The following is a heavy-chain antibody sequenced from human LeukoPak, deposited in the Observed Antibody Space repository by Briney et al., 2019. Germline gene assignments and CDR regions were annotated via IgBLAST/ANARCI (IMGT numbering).Heavy chain of an antibody. Sequence: PGWSLRLSCAASGFTINRNYMSWVRQAPGKALVWVSVISSGGNAYYTDSVNGRFTISRDNSKNTLYLQMSSLRVEDTAVYYCARNDRGAFEIWGQGTMVPVSS. CDR2: ISSGGNA. V-gene: IGHV3-53*01. CDR1: GFTINRNY. CDR3: ARNDRGAFEI. J-gene: IGHJ3*02. D-gene: IGHD3-22*01.